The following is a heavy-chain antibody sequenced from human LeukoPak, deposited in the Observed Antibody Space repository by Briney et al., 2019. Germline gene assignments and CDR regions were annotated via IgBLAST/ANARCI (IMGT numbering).Heavy chain of an antibody. J-gene: IGHJ4*02. D-gene: IGHD3-10*01. V-gene: IGHV3-30*02. CDR3: AKDLALKSYYYGSGSYY. CDR2: IRYDGSNK. Sequence: PGGSLRLSCAASGFTFSSYGMHWVRQAPGKGLEWVAFIRYDGSNKYYADSVKGRFTISRDNSKNTLYLQMNSLRAEDTAVYYCAKDLALKSYYYGSGSYYWGQGTLVIVSS. CDR1: GFTFSSYG.